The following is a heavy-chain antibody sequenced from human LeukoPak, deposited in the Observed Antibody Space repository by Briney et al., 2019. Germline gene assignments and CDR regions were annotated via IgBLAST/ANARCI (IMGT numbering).Heavy chain of an antibody. J-gene: IGHJ4*02. D-gene: IGHD1-26*01. CDR1: GGSISSGSYY. CDR2: IYTSGST. CDR3: ARQRRSYAPDY. V-gene: IGHV4-61*02. Sequence: PSETLSLTCTVSGGSISSGSYYWSWIRQPAGKGLEWIGRIYTSGSTNYNPSLKSRVTISVDTSKNQFSLKLSSVTAADTAVYYCARQRRSYAPDYWGQGTLVTVSS.